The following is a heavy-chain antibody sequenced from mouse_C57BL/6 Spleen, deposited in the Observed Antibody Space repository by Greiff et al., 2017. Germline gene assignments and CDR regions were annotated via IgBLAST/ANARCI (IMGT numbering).Heavy chain of an antibody. CDR1: GYSITSGYY. J-gene: IGHJ2*01. CDR3: ARALYYYGSSLDY. V-gene: IGHV3-6*01. CDR2: ISYDGSN. D-gene: IGHD1-1*01. Sequence: EVKLVESGPGLVKPSQSLSLTCSVTGYSITSGYYWNWIRQFPGNKLEWMGYISYDGSNNYNPSLKNRISITRDTSKNQFFLKLNSVTTEDTATYYCARALYYYGSSLDYWGQGTTLTVSS.